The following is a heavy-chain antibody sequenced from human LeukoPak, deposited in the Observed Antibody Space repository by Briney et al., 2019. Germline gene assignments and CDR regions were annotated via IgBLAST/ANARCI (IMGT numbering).Heavy chain of an antibody. CDR2: IGTGGDT. Sequence: PGGSLRLSCAASGFTFSSYDMLWVRQATGKGLEWVSAIGTGGDTYYPASVKGRFTISRENAKNSLYLRMNSLRAEDTAVYYCVRQGTPHGNFDYWGQGTLVTVSS. J-gene: IGHJ4*02. V-gene: IGHV3-13*01. D-gene: IGHD1/OR15-1a*01. CDR3: VRQGTPHGNFDY. CDR1: GFTFSSYD.